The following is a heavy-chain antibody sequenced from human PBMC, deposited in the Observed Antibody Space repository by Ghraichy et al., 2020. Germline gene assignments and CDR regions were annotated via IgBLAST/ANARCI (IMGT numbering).Heavy chain of an antibody. CDR3: ASGPSYYDFWSGYHPYHY. CDR1: GGSISSYY. J-gene: IGHJ4*02. V-gene: IGHV4-59*08. CDR2: IYYSGST. D-gene: IGHD3-3*01. Sequence: SETLSLTCTVSGGSISSYYWSWIRQPPGKGLEWIGYIYYSGSTNYNPSLKSRVTISVDTSKNQFSLKLSSVTAADTAVYYCASGPSYYDFWSGYHPYHYWGQGTLVTVSS.